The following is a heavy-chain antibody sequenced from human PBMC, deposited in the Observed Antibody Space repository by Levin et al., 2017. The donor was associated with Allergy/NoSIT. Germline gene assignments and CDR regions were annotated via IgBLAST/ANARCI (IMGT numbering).Heavy chain of an antibody. J-gene: IGHJ4*02. CDR1: GASMNSHY. V-gene: IGHV4-59*11. Sequence: ESLKISCTVSGASMNSHYWSWIRQPPGKGLEWIGYIYYNGKPNYNPSLKNRVTISVDTSKNQFSLNMNSVTAADTALYYCARDKSGTYFSFEDWGQGTLVTVSS. D-gene: IGHD1-26*01. CDR2: IYYNGKP. CDR3: ARDKSGTYFSFED.